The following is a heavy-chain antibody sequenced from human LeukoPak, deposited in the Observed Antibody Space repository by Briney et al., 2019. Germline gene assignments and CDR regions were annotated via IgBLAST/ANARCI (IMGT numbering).Heavy chain of an antibody. Sequence: SETLSLTCAVSGYSISSGDYWGWIRQPPGKGLEWIGSIYHSGSIHYNPSLKSRVTISVDTSKNQFSLKLSSVTAADTAVYYCARNTTEVVTAKWFDPWGQGTLVTVSS. D-gene: IGHD2-21*02. CDR2: IYHSGSI. CDR1: GYSISSGDY. CDR3: ARNTTEVVTAKWFDP. V-gene: IGHV4-38-2*01. J-gene: IGHJ5*02.